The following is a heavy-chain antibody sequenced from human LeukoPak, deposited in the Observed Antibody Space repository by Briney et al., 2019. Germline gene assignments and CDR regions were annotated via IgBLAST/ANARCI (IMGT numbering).Heavy chain of an antibody. V-gene: IGHV3-7*01. CDR3: ARGGRWYFDY. J-gene: IGHJ4*02. CDR2: INQDGSEK. Sequence: PGGSLRLSCAASGFTFSNAWMSWVRQAPGKGLEWVARINQDGSEKYYVDSVKGRFTISRDNAKYSLYLQMNSLRAEDTAVYYCARGGRWYFDYWAQGTLVTVSS. D-gene: IGHD4-23*01. CDR1: GFTFSNAW.